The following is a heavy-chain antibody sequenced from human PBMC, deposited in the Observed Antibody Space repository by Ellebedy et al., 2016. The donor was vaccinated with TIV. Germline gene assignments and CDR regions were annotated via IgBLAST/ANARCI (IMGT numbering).Heavy chain of an antibody. D-gene: IGHD4-17*01. CDR3: AKDRYGDYVVYFDY. CDR1: GFSVSSKD. J-gene: IGHJ4*02. CDR2: INSAARR. V-gene: IGHV3-53*01. Sequence: PGGSLRLSCAASGFSVSSKDMTRVRQAPGKGLDCVSVINSAARRIYADSVKGRLTIFRDNSKNTLYVHMNSLRAEDTAVYYCAKDRYGDYVVYFDYWGQGTLVTVSS.